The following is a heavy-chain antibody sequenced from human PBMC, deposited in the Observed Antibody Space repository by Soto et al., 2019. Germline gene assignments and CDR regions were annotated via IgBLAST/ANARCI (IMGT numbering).Heavy chain of an antibody. CDR3: APHTLDTGMPSGY. Sequence: QVQLVQSGAEVREPGASVKVSCKASGYTFTNYGVSWVRQAPGQGLEWMGWIGGYKGNTNYAQKLPGRGTLTTDTSTITAYMELRSLRSDDTAVYYCAPHTLDTGMPSGYWGQGTLVTVSS. CDR1: GYTFTNYG. J-gene: IGHJ4*02. CDR2: IGGYKGNT. V-gene: IGHV1-18*01. D-gene: IGHD5-18*01.